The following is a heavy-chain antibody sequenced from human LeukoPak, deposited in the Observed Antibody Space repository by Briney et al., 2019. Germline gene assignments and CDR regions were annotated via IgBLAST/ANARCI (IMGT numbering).Heavy chain of an antibody. Sequence: GRSLRLSCAASGFTFSSYGMHWVRQAPGKGLEWVAVISYDGSNKYYADSVKGRFPISRDNSKNTLYLQMNSLRAEDTAVYYCAKAAINYYYGMDVWGQGTTVTVSS. V-gene: IGHV3-30*18. CDR3: AKAAINYYYGMDV. D-gene: IGHD2-2*01. J-gene: IGHJ6*02. CDR2: ISYDGSNK. CDR1: GFTFSSYG.